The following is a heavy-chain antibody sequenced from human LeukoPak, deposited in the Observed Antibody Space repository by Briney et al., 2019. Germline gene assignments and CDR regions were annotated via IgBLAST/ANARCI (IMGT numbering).Heavy chain of an antibody. J-gene: IGHJ6*02. V-gene: IGHV3-21*01. CDR2: ISSSSDYI. CDR3: ARVSGYGVYYYYYGMDV. D-gene: IGHD3-22*01. CDR1: GFTFSSYS. Sequence: PGGSLRLSCAASGFTFSSYSVNWVRQAPGKGLGWVSSISSSSDYIYYADSVKGRFIISRDNAKNSLYLQMNSLRAEDTAVYYCARVSGYGVYYYYYGMDVWGQGTTVTVSS.